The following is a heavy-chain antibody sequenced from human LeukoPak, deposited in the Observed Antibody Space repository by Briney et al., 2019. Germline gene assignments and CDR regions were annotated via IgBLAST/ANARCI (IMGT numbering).Heavy chain of an antibody. J-gene: IGHJ4*02. Sequence: GGSLRLSCAASGFTFSDYPMHWVRQAPGKGLEYVSAITGNGVSKYYANAVKGRFTISRDNSKNTLYLQMGSLRTEDMAVYYCARAELGGWFAVYWGQGAMVTVSS. CDR2: ITGNGVSK. CDR3: ARAELGGWFAVY. CDR1: GFTFSDYP. V-gene: IGHV3-64*01. D-gene: IGHD6-19*01.